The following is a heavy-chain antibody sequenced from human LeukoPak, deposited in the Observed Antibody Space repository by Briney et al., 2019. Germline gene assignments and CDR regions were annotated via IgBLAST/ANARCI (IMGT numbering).Heavy chain of an antibody. CDR1: GFTFSTYG. CDR2: TWYDGSNK. J-gene: IGHJ4*02. D-gene: IGHD1-26*01. V-gene: IGHV3-33*01. CDR3: ARGGLTIAESTTSWYLDY. Sequence: QPGGSLRLSRAASGFTFSTYGMHWVRQAQGKGLEWVALTWYDGSNKNYADSVKGRFTISRDNSKNTLYLQMNSLRGEDTGVYYCARGGLTIAESTTSWYLDYWGQGTLVTVSS.